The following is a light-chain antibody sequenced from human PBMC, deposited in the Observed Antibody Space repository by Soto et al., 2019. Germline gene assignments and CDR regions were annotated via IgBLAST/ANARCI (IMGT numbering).Light chain of an antibody. J-gene: IGLJ1*01. CDR3: CSYAGSSTLV. CDR2: DGN. CDR1: SSDVGGYNL. Sequence: QSALTQPASVSGSPGQSITISCTGTSSDVGGYNLVSWYQQQPDKAPKLMIFDGNSRPSGVSNRYSGSKFGNTASLTISGLQAEDEGDYYCCSYAGSSTLVFGTGTKVTVL. V-gene: IGLV2-23*01.